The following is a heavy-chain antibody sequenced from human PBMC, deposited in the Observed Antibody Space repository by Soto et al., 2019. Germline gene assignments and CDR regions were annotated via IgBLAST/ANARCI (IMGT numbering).Heavy chain of an antibody. CDR3: ARVILSSWYFYFGY. Sequence: PSETLSLTCAVSGGSISSGGDSWSWIRQPPGKGLEWIGYIYHSGSTYYNPSLKSRVTISVDRSKNQFSLKLSSVTAADTAVYNCARVILSSWYFYFGYWGQGTLVTVSS. V-gene: IGHV4-30-2*01. CDR1: GGSISSGGDS. D-gene: IGHD6-13*01. CDR2: IYHSGST. J-gene: IGHJ4*02.